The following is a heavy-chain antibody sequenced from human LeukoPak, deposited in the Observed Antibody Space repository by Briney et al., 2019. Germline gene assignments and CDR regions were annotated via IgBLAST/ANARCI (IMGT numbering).Heavy chain of an antibody. CDR1: GGSFSGYY. Sequence: SETLSLTCAVYGGSFSGYYWSWIRQPPGKGLEWIGEINHSGSTNYNPSLKSRVTISVDTSKNQFPLKLSSVTAADTAVYYCARTPYGDPYYFDYWGQGTLVTVSS. J-gene: IGHJ4*02. CDR2: INHSGST. V-gene: IGHV4-34*01. CDR3: ARTPYGDPYYFDY. D-gene: IGHD4-17*01.